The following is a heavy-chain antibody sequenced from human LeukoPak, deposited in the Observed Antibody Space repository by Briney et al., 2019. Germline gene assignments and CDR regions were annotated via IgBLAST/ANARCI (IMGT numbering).Heavy chain of an antibody. D-gene: IGHD1-26*01. J-gene: IGHJ4*02. CDR3: ARKMGYSGSYYEDY. Sequence: GGSLRLSCAASGFTFSSYSMNWVRQAPGKGLEWVSYISSSSSTIYYADSVKGRFTISRDNAKNSLYLQMNSLRAEDTAVYYCARKMGYSGSYYEDYWGRGTLVTVSS. CDR2: ISSSSSTI. V-gene: IGHV3-48*04. CDR1: GFTFSSYS.